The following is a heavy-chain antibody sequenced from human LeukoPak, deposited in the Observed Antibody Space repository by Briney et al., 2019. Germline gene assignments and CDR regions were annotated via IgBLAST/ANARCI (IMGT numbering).Heavy chain of an antibody. Sequence: GGSLRLSCAASGFTFSSYWMSWVRQAPGKGLEWVANIKQDGSEKYYVDSVKGRFTISRDNSKNTLYPEMNSLRAEDTATYFCAKDTYGRFDLWGPGTLVTVSS. J-gene: IGHJ4*02. CDR2: IKQDGSEK. D-gene: IGHD3-10*01. CDR3: AKDTYGRFDL. V-gene: IGHV3-7*03. CDR1: GFTFSSYW.